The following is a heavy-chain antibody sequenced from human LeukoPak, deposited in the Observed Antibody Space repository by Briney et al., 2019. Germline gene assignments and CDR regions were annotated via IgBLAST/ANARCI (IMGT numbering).Heavy chain of an antibody. CDR3: AKDKISQMIVVVTPLFDY. J-gene: IGHJ4*02. CDR2: ISAYNGNT. V-gene: IGHV1-18*01. D-gene: IGHD3-22*01. Sequence: GASVKVSCKASGYTFTSYGISWVRQAPGQGLEWMGWISAYNGNTNYAQKLQGRVTMTTDTSTSTAYMELRSLRAEDTAVYYCAKDKISQMIVVVTPLFDYWGQGTLVTVSS. CDR1: GYTFTSYG.